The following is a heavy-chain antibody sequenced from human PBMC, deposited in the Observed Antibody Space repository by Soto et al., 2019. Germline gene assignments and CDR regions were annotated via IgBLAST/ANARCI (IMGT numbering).Heavy chain of an antibody. CDR2: ISSSSSYI. J-gene: IGHJ5*02. V-gene: IGHV3-21*01. CDR3: ARGRNSYGYAGFCFDP. D-gene: IGHD5-18*01. Sequence: GPQRVSWTSSEVTCRSYGVSWVSQAPGKGLEWVSSISSSSSYIYYADSVKGRFTISRDNAKNSLYLQMNSLRAEDTAVYYCARGRNSYGYAGFCFDPRGQRTLVTVSS. CDR1: EVTCRSYG.